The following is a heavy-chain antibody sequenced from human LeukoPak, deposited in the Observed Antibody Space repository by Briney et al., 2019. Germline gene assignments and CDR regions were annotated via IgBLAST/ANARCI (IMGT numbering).Heavy chain of an antibody. CDR2: IKLDGSET. V-gene: IGHV3-7*04. Sequence: GGSLRLSCAASGFTFSSYWMSWVRQAPGKGLEWVANIKLDGSETNYGDSVKGRFTVSRDNAKNSLFLQMDSLRGEDTAVYYCARTVRGVIQYYFDYWGQGTLVTVSS. D-gene: IGHD3-10*01. CDR3: ARTVRGVIQYYFDY. CDR1: GFTFSSYW. J-gene: IGHJ4*02.